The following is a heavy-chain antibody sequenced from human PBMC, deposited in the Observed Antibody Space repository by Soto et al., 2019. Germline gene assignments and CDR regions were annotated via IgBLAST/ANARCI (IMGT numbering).Heavy chain of an antibody. CDR2: IIPISGTA. J-gene: IGHJ6*02. V-gene: IGHV1-69*13. CDR3: ARSQGSSTSLEIYYYYYYGMDV. Sequence: GASVKVSCKASGGTFSSYAISWVRQAPGQGLEWMGGIIPISGTANYAQKFQGRVTITADEPTSTAYMELSSLRSEDTAVYYCARSQGSSTSLEIYYYYYYGMDVWGQGTTVTVSS. D-gene: IGHD2-2*01. CDR1: GGTFSSYA.